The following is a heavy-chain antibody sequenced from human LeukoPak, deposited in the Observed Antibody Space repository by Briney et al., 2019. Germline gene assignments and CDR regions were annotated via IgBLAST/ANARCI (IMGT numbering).Heavy chain of an antibody. D-gene: IGHD5-12*01. CDR1: GFTFSDYW. Sequence: PGGSLRLSCAASGFTFSDYWMSWVRQAPGKGLEWVADIKQDGSEKFYVDSVRGRFTISRDNARTSVDLQMKSFRVEDTAVYYCARPRGYAIFDYWGRGTLVTVSS. CDR3: ARPRGYAIFDY. V-gene: IGHV3-7*01. J-gene: IGHJ4*02. CDR2: IKQDGSEK.